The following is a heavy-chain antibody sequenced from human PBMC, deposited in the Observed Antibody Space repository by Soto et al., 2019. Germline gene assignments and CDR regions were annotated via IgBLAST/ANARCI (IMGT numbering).Heavy chain of an antibody. Sequence: QVQLVQSGAEVKKPGASVKVSCKASGYTFTSYDINWVRQATGQGLEWMGWMNPNRGNTVYAQKFQGRVTMPRTTSISTAYMELSSLRSEDTAVYYCAREKSARFDPWGQGTLVTVSS. J-gene: IGHJ5*02. CDR1: GYTFTSYD. D-gene: IGHD3-3*01. CDR2: MNPNRGNT. CDR3: AREKSARFDP. V-gene: IGHV1-8*01.